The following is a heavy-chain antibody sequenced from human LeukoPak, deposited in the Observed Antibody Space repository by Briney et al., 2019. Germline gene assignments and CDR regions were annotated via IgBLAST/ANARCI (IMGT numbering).Heavy chain of an antibody. CDR2: ISGTGVST. V-gene: IGHV3-23*01. CDR1: GLTFSNYG. Sequence: GGSLRLSCAASGLTFSNYGMSWVRQAPGKGLEWVSSISGTGVSTYYADSVKGRFTISRDNSKNTLYLQMNSLRAEDTAVYYCAKEGNVLRYFDWLLQNDAFDIWGQGTMVTVSS. J-gene: IGHJ3*02. CDR3: AKEGNVLRYFDWLLQNDAFDI. D-gene: IGHD3-9*01.